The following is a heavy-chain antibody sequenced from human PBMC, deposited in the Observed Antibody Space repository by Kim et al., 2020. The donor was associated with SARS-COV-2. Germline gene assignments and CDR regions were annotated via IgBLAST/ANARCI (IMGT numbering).Heavy chain of an antibody. CDR2: IYYSGST. Sequence: SETLSLTCTVSGGSISSSSYYWGWIRQPPGKGLEWIGSIYYSGSTYYNPSLKSRVTISVDTSKNQFSLKLSSVTAADTAVYYCASLNWNDDFNWFDPWGQGTLVTVSS. D-gene: IGHD1-1*01. CDR1: GGSISSSSYY. J-gene: IGHJ5*02. V-gene: IGHV4-39*01. CDR3: ASLNWNDDFNWFDP.